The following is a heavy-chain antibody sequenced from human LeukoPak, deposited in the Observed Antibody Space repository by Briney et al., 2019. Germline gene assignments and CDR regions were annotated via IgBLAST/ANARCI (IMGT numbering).Heavy chain of an antibody. D-gene: IGHD3-10*01. J-gene: IGHJ3*02. Sequence: PGRSLRLSCAASGFTFSSYAMSWVRQAPGKGLEWVSAICVSGSSTYYADSVKGRFTISRDNSKNTLYLQMNSLRAEDTAVYYCANYGSDAFDIWGQGTMVTVSS. V-gene: IGHV3-23*01. CDR1: GFTFSSYA. CDR3: ANYGSDAFDI. CDR2: ICVSGSST.